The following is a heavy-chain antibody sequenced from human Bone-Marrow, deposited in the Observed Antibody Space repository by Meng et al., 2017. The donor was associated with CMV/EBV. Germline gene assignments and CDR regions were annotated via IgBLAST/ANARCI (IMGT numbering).Heavy chain of an antibody. J-gene: IGHJ4*02. V-gene: IGHV3-33*01. CDR2: IWYDGSNK. CDR3: ARDAAADSSSWDFDD. D-gene: IGHD6-13*01. Sequence: GESLKISCAASGFTFSSYGMHWVRQAPGKGLEWVAVIWYDGSNKYYADSVKGRFTISRDNSKNTLYLQMNSLRAEDTAVYYCARDAAADSSSWDFDDWGQGTLVTGSS. CDR1: GFTFSSYG.